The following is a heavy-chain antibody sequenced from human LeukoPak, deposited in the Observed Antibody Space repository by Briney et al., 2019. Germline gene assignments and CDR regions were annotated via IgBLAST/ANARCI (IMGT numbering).Heavy chain of an antibody. D-gene: IGHD3-3*01. Sequence: GGSLRLSCVASGFTFSTSSMNWVRQAPGKGLEWVSSISSSSTYIYYTDSVKGRFTISRDNAKNSLYLQMNSQRAEDTAVYYCAKEGSIFGVVIRPYYFDYWGQGTLVTVSS. CDR3: AKEGSIFGVVIRPYYFDY. CDR2: ISSSSTYI. CDR1: GFTFSTSS. V-gene: IGHV3-21*01. J-gene: IGHJ4*02.